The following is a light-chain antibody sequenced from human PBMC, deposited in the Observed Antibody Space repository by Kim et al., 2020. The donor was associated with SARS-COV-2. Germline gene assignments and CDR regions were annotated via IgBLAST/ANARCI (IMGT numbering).Light chain of an antibody. CDR2: GKD. CDR3: NSRDSNDCVV. Sequence: SSELTQDPAVSVALGQTVTITCQGDSLRSYYANWYQQKPGQAPKVAIYGKDNRPSGVPDRFSGSSSGNTAYLTITGTQAGDEADYYCNSRDSNDCVVFGGGTQLTVL. J-gene: IGLJ2*01. V-gene: IGLV3-19*01. CDR1: SLRSYY.